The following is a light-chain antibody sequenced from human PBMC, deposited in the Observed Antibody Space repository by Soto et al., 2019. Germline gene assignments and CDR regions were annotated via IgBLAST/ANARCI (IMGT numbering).Light chain of an antibody. CDR1: SSDVGNYNL. CDR3: CSYAGSFTFDV. V-gene: IGLV2-23*03. CDR2: EGS. J-gene: IGLJ2*01. Sequence: QSALTQPASVSGSPGQSITISCTGTSSDVGNYNLVSWYQQFPGKAPKLIIYEGSRRPSGVSNRFSGSKSGNTASLTISGLQAEDKADYYCCSYAGSFTFDVFGGGTKVTVL.